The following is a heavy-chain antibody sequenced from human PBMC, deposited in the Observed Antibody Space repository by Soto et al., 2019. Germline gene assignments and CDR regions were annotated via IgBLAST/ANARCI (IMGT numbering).Heavy chain of an antibody. V-gene: IGHV4-39*02. J-gene: IGHJ4*02. CDR2: IYYRGNT. Sequence: SETLSLTCTVSGCSISSSSYYWGWIRQPPGKGLEWIGSIYYRGNTYYNPSLKSRVTISVDTSKNQFSLKLSSVTAADTAVYYCAREGGGYCSGGSCQVDYWGQG. CDR1: GCSISSSSYY. CDR3: AREGGGYCSGGSCQVDY. D-gene: IGHD2-15*01.